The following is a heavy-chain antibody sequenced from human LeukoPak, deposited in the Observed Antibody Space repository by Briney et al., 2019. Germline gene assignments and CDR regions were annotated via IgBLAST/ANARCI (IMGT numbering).Heavy chain of an antibody. V-gene: IGHV3-53*01. CDR1: GFTVSSNY. J-gene: IGHJ3*02. Sequence: GGSLRLSCAASGFTVSSNYMSWVRQAPGKGLEWVSVIYSGGSTYYADSVKGRFTISRDNSKNTLYLQMNSLRAEDTAVYYCAKRSGSGSYSGWGAFDIWGQGTMVTVSS. CDR3: AKRSGSGSYSGWGAFDI. CDR2: IYSGGST. D-gene: IGHD3-10*01.